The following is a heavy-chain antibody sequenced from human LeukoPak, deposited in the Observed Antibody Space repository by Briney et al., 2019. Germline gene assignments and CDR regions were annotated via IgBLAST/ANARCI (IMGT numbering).Heavy chain of an antibody. CDR2: IYSDNT. Sequence: GGSLRLSCTVSGFTVSSNSMSWVRQAPGKGLEWVSFIYSDNTHYSDSVKGRFTISRDNAKNSLYLQMNSLRAEDTAVYYCAREATFYFDSSGYLDQGDYFDHWGQGALVTVSS. V-gene: IGHV3-53*01. J-gene: IGHJ4*02. D-gene: IGHD3-22*01. CDR1: GFTVSSNS. CDR3: AREATFYFDSSGYLDQGDYFDH.